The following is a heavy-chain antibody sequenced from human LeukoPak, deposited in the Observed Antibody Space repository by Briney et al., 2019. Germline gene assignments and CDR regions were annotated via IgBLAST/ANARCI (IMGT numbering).Heavy chain of an antibody. CDR3: ARSLTGVVILNWFDP. V-gene: IGHV1-69*13. Sequence: ASVKVSCKASGGTFSSYAISWVRQAPGQGLEWMGGIIPIFGTANYAQKFQGRVTITADESTSTAYMELSSLRSEDTAVYYCARSLTGVVILNWFDPWGQGTLVTVSS. CDR1: GGTFSSYA. CDR2: IIPIFGTA. D-gene: IGHD3-22*01. J-gene: IGHJ5*02.